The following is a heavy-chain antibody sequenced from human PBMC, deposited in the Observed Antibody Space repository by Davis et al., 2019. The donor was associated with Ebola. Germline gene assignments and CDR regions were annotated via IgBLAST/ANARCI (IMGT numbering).Heavy chain of an antibody. Sequence: AASVKVSCKASGGTFSSYAISWVRQAPGQGLEWMGGIIPIFGTANYAQKFQGRVTITADESTSTAYMELSRLRSDDTAVYYCARDRVYSGSSDYYYYGMDVWGQGTTVTVSS. CDR2: IIPIFGTA. V-gene: IGHV1-69*13. CDR1: GGTFSSYA. CDR3: ARDRVYSGSSDYYYYGMDV. D-gene: IGHD1-26*01. J-gene: IGHJ6*02.